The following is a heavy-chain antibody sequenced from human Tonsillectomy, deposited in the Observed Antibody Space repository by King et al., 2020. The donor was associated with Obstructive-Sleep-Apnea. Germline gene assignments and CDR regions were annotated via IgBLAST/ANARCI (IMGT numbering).Heavy chain of an antibody. V-gene: IGHV3-30-3*01. J-gene: IGHJ3*02. D-gene: IGHD6-19*01. CDR3: AREGRAVAGGHFAFDI. Sequence: VQLVESGGGVVQPGRSLRLSCAASGFTFSSYAMHWVRQAPGKGLEWVAVISYDGSNKYYADSVKGRFTISRDNSKNTLYLQMNSLRAEDTAVYYCAREGRAVAGGHFAFDIWGQGTMVTVSS. CDR1: GFTFSSYA. CDR2: ISYDGSNK.